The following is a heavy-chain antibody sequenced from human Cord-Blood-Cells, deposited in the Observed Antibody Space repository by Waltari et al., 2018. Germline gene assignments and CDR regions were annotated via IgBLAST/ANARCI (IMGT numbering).Heavy chain of an antibody. CDR2: IYSGGST. CDR3: ARVTGTYYFDY. D-gene: IGHD1-20*01. Sequence: EVQLVESGGGLVQPGGSLRLSCAASGFNVSSNYMSWVRQAPGKGLEWVSVIYSGGSTYYADSVKGRFTISRHNSKNTLYLQMNSLRAEDTAVYYCARVTGTYYFDYWGQGTLVTVSS. CDR1: GFNVSSNY. V-gene: IGHV3-53*04. J-gene: IGHJ4*02.